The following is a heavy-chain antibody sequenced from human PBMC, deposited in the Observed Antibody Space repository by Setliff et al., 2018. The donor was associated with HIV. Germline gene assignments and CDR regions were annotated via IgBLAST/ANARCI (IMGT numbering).Heavy chain of an antibody. CDR3: AREPHVRDDSDGYYYESLYYFDY. V-gene: IGHV3-11*01. J-gene: IGHJ4*01. CDR2: ISSSSKTI. CDR1: GGSISSHY. D-gene: IGHD3-22*01. Sequence: LSLTCTVSGGSISSHYWSWIRQPPGKGLEWVAYISSSSKTILYADSVRGRFTISRDNSQNSLYLQMSSLRVEDTAVYYCAREPHVRDDSDGYYYESLYYFDYWGQGTLVTVSS.